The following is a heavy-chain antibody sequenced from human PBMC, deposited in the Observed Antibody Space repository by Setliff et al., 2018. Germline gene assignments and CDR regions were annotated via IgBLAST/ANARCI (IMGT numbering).Heavy chain of an antibody. CDR1: GGSFSGYY. CDR3: AIVREQWPVAAPFDY. D-gene: IGHD6-19*01. J-gene: IGHJ4*02. V-gene: IGHV4-34*01. CDR2: INHSGST. Sequence: PSETLSLTCAVYGGSFSGYYWSWIRQPPGKGLEWIGEINHSGSTNYNPSLKSRVTISVDTSKNQFSLKLSSVTAADTAVYYCAIVREQWPVAAPFDYWGQGTLVTVSS.